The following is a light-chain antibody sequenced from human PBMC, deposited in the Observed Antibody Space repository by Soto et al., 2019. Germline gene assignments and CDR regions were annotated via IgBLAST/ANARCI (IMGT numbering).Light chain of an antibody. J-gene: IGKJ1*01. CDR3: QQSDSTPRT. CDR2: GAS. CDR1: QSISSD. V-gene: IGKV1-39*01. Sequence: DFPMTQSPSSLSASVGDRVTITCRASQSISSDLNWYQQKPGKAPKVLIYGASTLQSWVPSRFSGSGSGTDFNLTINSLQPEEFATYHCQQSDSTPRTFGQGTKVEIK.